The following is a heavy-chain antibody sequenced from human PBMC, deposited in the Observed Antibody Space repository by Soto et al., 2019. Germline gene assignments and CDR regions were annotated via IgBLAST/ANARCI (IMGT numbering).Heavy chain of an antibody. CDR1: GGSISSYY. CDR2: IYYSGST. V-gene: IGHV4-59*01. D-gene: IGHD2-15*01. CDR3: ARLGYCSGGSCYLVGPTSGRHTDEDYYYMDV. J-gene: IGHJ6*03. Sequence: SETLSLTCTVSGGSISSYYWSWIRQPPGKGLEWIGYIYYSGSTNYNPSLKSRVTISVDTSKNQFSLKLSFVTAADTAVYYCARLGYCSGGSCYLVGPTSGRHTDEDYYYMDVWGKGTTVTVSS.